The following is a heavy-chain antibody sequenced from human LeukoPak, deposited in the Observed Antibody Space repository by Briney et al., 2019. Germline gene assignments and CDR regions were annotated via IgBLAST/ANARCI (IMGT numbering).Heavy chain of an antibody. CDR2: ISYTGST. J-gene: IGHJ4*02. Sequence: SETLSLTCAVSGGSISTYYWSWIRQPPGKGLEWIGYISYTGSTNYNPSLKSRVIISVDTSKNQFSLKLSSVTAADTAVYYCARDNGFGYSSSWYWYFDYWGQGTLVTVSS. CDR3: ARDNGFGYSSSWYWYFDY. D-gene: IGHD6-13*01. CDR1: GGSISTYY. V-gene: IGHV4-59*01.